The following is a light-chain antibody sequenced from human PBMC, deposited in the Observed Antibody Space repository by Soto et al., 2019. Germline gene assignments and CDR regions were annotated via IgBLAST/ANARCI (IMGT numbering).Light chain of an antibody. J-gene: IGKJ5*01. CDR3: QPNYNWHRP. CDR2: GES. V-gene: IGKV3-15*01. CDR1: QNIHTN. Sequence: DIVMTQTPLSLPVTPGEPATLSCRAGQNIHTNLAWYQQKPGQAPRLLFYGESTGATGLPDRFSGSGSGTEFTLTIKSMQAEDCAVYYCQPNYNWHRPLGTGKRLELK.